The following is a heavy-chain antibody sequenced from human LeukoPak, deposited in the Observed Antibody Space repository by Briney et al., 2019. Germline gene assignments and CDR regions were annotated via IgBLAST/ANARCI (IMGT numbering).Heavy chain of an antibody. CDR1: GFTFSKYW. J-gene: IGHJ4*02. CDR2: INTDGTVT. CDR3: ATKQWLAPPPDS. D-gene: IGHD6-19*01. Sequence: GGSLRPSCAASGFTFSKYWMLGVRQAPGKGLESVPRINTDGTVTTYADSVKGRFTVSRDNADNTMFLQMNSVRDEDTAVYYCATKQWLAPPPDSWGQGTPVTVSS. V-gene: IGHV3-74*01.